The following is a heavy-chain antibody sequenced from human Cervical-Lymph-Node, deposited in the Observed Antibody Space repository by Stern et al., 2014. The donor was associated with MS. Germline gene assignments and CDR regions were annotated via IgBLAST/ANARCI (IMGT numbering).Heavy chain of an antibody. CDR2: IIPIFGAI. J-gene: IGHJ4*02. CDR1: GDTLNNYT. V-gene: IGHV1-69*01. CDR3: ARRYYNSGSYFPLDY. D-gene: IGHD3-10*01. Sequence: QVQLVQSGAELKKPGSSVKVSCKPSGDTLNNYTISWVRQAPGQGLEWMGGIIPIFGAIDYAQKFQGRVTITADESTSTAYMELSRLTSEDTAVYYCARRYYNSGSYFPLDYWGLGTLVTVSS.